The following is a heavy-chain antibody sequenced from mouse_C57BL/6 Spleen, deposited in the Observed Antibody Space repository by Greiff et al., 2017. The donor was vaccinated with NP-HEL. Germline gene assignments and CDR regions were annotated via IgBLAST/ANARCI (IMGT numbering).Heavy chain of an antibody. Sequence: VQLQQSGPELVKPGASVKISCKASGYAFSSSWMNWVKQRPGKGLEWIGRIYPGDGDTNYNGKFKGKATLTADKSSSTAYMQLSSLTSEDSAVYFCARSDYGSSYLYFDVWGTGTTVTVSS. V-gene: IGHV1-82*01. J-gene: IGHJ1*03. D-gene: IGHD1-1*01. CDR2: IYPGDGDT. CDR1: GYAFSSSW. CDR3: ARSDYGSSYLYFDV.